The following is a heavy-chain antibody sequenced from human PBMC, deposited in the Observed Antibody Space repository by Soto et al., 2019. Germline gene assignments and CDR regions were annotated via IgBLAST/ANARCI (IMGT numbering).Heavy chain of an antibody. D-gene: IGHD2-15*01. CDR2: THYSGNT. CDR1: GGYISSGWGY. J-gene: IGHJ5*02. CDR3: ARATEGGCSDP. V-gene: IGHV4-31*02. Sequence: SVTLCLTWHFAGGYISSGWGYWRWIRQHPGKGLEWIGYTHYSGNTYYNPPLESRVIISIDTSKNQFFLKVSSVTAADTAVYYCARATEGGCSDPWGQQTLVTFSS.